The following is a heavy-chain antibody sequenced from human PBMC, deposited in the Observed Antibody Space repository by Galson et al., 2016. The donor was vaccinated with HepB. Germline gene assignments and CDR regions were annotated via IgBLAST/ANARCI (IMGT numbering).Heavy chain of an antibody. J-gene: IGHJ4*02. Sequence: SLRLSCAASGFTFSSYTMSWVRQAPGKGLEWVSAITGSGGSTYYTDSVKGRFTISRDNSKNTLYVQMNSLRAEDTAVYYCARDDFGDSIDYWGQGTLVTVSS. D-gene: IGHD4-17*01. CDR3: ARDDFGDSIDY. CDR2: ITGSGGST. CDR1: GFTFSSYT. V-gene: IGHV3-23*01.